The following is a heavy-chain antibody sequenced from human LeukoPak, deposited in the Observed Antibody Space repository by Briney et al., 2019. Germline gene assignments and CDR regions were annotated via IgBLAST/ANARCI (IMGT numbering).Heavy chain of an antibody. Sequence: PGGSLRLSCAASGFTFSSYAMHWVRQAPGKGLEYVSAISSNGSSTYYANSVKGRFTISRDNSKTTLYLQMGSLRAEDMAVYYCARASQYYYDRWGQGTLVTVSS. D-gene: IGHD3-22*01. CDR1: GFTFSSYA. V-gene: IGHV3-64*01. CDR2: ISSNGSST. J-gene: IGHJ4*02. CDR3: ARASQYYYDR.